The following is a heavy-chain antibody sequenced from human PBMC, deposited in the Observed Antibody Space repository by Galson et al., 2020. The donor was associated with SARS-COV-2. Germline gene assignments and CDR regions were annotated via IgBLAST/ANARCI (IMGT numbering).Heavy chain of an antibody. J-gene: IGHJ5*02. CDR1: GGSISSYY. D-gene: IGHD1-26*01. CDR3: ARAPVGRNWFDP. Sequence: GSLRLSCTVSGGSISSYYWSWFRQPPGKGLEWIGYIYYSGNTNYNPSLKSRVTISVDTSKNQFSLELNSVTPADTAVYYCARAPVGRNWFDPWGQGTLITVSS. V-gene: IGHV4-59*13. CDR2: IYYSGNT.